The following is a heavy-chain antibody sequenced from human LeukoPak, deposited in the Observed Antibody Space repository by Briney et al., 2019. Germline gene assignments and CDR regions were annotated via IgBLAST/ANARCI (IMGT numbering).Heavy chain of an antibody. CDR1: GYSFTGYY. Sequence: ASVKVSCKASGYSFTGYYIHWIRQPPGQGLAWLGWIDSNSGGTTYAQKFQGRITMTRDTSITTAYMELSRLTSDDTAVYYCAGGGGSWVYYDYWGQGTLVTVSS. CDR2: IDSNSGGT. D-gene: IGHD1-26*01. V-gene: IGHV1-2*02. CDR3: AGGGGSWVYYDY. J-gene: IGHJ4*02.